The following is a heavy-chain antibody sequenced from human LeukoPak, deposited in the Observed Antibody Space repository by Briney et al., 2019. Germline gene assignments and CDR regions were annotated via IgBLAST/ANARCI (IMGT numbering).Heavy chain of an antibody. V-gene: IGHV4-59*01. CDR3: ASLSRGHFDY. CDR2: IYYSGST. CDR1: GGSISSYY. D-gene: IGHD3-10*01. Sequence: SETLSLTCTVSGGSISSYYWSWIRQPPGKGLEWIGYIYYSGSTNYNPSLKSRVTISVDTSKNQFSLKLSSVTAADTAVYYCASLSRGHFDYWGQGTLVTVSS. J-gene: IGHJ4*02.